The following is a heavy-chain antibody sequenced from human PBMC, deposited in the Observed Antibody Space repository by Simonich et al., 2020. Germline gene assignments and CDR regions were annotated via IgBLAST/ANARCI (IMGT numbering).Heavy chain of an antibody. CDR3: ARDLRGSYYYYYYMDV. D-gene: IGHD1-26*01. Sequence: QVQLVQSGAEVKKPGASVKVSCKASGYTFTGYYMHWVRQAPGQGLEWWGWNNPKRGGTNYEKKFQGRVTMTRDTSISTAYMELSRLRSGDTAVYYCARDLRGSYYYYYYMDVWAKGPRSPSP. CDR2: NNPKRGGT. V-gene: IGHV1-2*02. J-gene: IGHJ6*03. CDR1: GYTFTGYY.